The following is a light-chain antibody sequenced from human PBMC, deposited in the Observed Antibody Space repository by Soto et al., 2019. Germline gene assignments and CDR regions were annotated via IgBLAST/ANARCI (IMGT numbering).Light chain of an antibody. Sequence: EIVMTQSPATLSVSPGERATLSCRASQSVSSNLAWYQQKPGQAPRLLIYSASTRATGIPARFSGSGSGTEFTLTISSLQSEDFAVYYCQQYNNWLTFGGGTKVDI. J-gene: IGKJ4*01. V-gene: IGKV3D-15*01. CDR2: SAS. CDR1: QSVSSN. CDR3: QQYNNWLT.